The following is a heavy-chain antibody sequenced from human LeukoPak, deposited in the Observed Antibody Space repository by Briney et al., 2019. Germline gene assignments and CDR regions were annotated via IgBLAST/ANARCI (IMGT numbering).Heavy chain of an antibody. CDR3: ARGRAYYDSKAFDI. J-gene: IGHJ3*02. D-gene: IGHD3-22*01. CDR2: IYTSGST. CDR1: GGSISSYY. Sequence: SETLSLTCTVSGGSISSYYWSWIRQPAGKGLEWIGRIYTSGSTNYNPSLKSRVTMSVDTSKNQFSLKLSSVTAADTAVYHCARGRAYYDSKAFDIWGQGTMVTVSS. V-gene: IGHV4-4*07.